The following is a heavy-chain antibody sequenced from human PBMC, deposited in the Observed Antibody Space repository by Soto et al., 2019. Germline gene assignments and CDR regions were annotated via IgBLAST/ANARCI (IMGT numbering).Heavy chain of an antibody. D-gene: IGHD4-17*01. CDR3: SREAAVTTRYYYYYGMDV. J-gene: IGHJ6*02. CDR1: GFTFSSSG. CDR2: IDVGSGNT. V-gene: IGHV1-58*02. Sequence: SVKVSCKASGFTFSSSGIHWVRQARGQRLEWIGWIDVGSGNTNYAQKFQERVTITRDMSTNTAYMELSSLRSEDTAVYYCSREAAVTTRYYYYYGMDVWGQGTTVTVSS.